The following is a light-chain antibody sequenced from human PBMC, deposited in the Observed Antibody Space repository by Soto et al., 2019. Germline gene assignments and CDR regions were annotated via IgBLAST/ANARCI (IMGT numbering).Light chain of an antibody. Sequence: QSVLTQPASVSGSPGQSITISCTGTSSDLAIYNYVSWYQQQPGKAPKRMIYQVTNRPAGVSNRFSGSRSGNTASLTISGLQAEDEADYYCSSYTDSSNYVFGTGTKVTV. CDR3: SSYTDSSNYV. CDR2: QVT. J-gene: IGLJ1*01. V-gene: IGLV2-14*01. CDR1: SSDLAIYNY.